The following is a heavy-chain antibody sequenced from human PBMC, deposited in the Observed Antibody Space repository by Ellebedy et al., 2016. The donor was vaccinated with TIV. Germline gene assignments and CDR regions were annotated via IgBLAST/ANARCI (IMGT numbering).Heavy chain of an antibody. D-gene: IGHD3-10*01. J-gene: IGHJ6*02. CDR3: ARVGSVEPHDYYYYGMDV. V-gene: IGHV1-2*02. CDR1: GYTFTGYY. CDR2: INPNSGGT. Sequence: ASVKVSCKASGYTFTGYYMHWVRQAPGQGLEWMGWINPNSGGTNYAQKFQGRVTMTRDTSISTAYMELSRLRSDDTAVYYCARVGSVEPHDYYYYGMDVWGQGTLVTVSS.